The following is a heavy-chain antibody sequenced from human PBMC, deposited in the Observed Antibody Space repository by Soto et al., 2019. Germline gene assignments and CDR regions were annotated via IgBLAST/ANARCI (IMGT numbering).Heavy chain of an antibody. Sequence: QVQLVQSGAEVKKPGSSVKVSCKASGGTFSSYAISWVRQAPGQGLEWMGEIIPIFGTANYAQKFQGRVTITADESTSTAYMELSSLRSEDTAVYYCARVQYDILTGYYREYFDYWGQGTLVTVSS. V-gene: IGHV1-69*01. J-gene: IGHJ4*02. CDR1: GGTFSSYA. D-gene: IGHD3-9*01. CDR2: IIPIFGTA. CDR3: ARVQYDILTGYYREYFDY.